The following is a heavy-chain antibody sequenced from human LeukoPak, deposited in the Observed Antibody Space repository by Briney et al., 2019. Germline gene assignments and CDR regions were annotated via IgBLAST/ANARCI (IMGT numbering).Heavy chain of an antibody. CDR3: ARGNDYISSAVVNWFDP. CDR2: ISAYNGNT. D-gene: IGHD4-11*01. J-gene: IGHJ5*02. CDR1: GYTFTSYG. Sequence: SVKVSCKASGYTFTSYGISWVRQAPGQGLEWMGWISAYNGNTNYAQKLQGRVTMTTDTSTSTAYMELRSLRSDDTAVYYCARGNDYISSAVVNWFDPWGQGTLVTVSS. V-gene: IGHV1-18*01.